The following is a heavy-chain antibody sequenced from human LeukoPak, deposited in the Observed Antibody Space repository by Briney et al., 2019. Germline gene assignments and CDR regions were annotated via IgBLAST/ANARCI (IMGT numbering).Heavy chain of an antibody. CDR3: ARVLVKGYYYYMDV. CDR1: GGSISSYY. CDR2: IYYSGST. J-gene: IGHJ6*03. V-gene: IGHV4-59*01. Sequence: SETLSLTCTVSGGSISSYYWSWIRQPAGKRLEWIGYIYYSGSTNYSPTLKSRVTISVDSSKNQFSLKLTSVTTADTAVYYCARVLVKGYYYYMDVWGRGTMVTVSS. D-gene: IGHD2-21*01.